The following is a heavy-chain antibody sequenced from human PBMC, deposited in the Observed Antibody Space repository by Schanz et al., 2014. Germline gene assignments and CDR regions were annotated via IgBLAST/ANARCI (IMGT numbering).Heavy chain of an antibody. V-gene: IGHV3-23*01. D-gene: IGHD4-17*01. J-gene: IGHJ4*02. CDR2: ISGSGGST. CDR3: ARPRFDYGEVDY. CDR1: GFTFSSYA. Sequence: EVQLLESGGGLVQPGGSLRLSCAASGFTFSSYAMSWVRQAPGKGLEWVSGISGSGGSTYYADSVKGRFTISRDNSKNTLYLQMNSLRAEDTAVYYCARPRFDYGEVDYWGQGTLVTDSS.